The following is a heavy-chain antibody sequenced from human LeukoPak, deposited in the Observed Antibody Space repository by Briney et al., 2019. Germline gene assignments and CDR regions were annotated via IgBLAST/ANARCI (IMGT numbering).Heavy chain of an antibody. CDR3: ARDRGYCSSTSCGES. CDR2: TSSSSSYI. CDR1: GFTFSSYS. D-gene: IGHD2-2*01. J-gene: IGHJ4*02. V-gene: IGHV3-21*01. Sequence: GGSLRLSCAASGFTFSSYSMNWVRQAPGKGLEWVSSTSSSSSYIYYADSVKGRFTISRDNAKNSLYLQMNSLRAEDTAVYYCARDRGYCSSTSCGESWGQGTLVTVSS.